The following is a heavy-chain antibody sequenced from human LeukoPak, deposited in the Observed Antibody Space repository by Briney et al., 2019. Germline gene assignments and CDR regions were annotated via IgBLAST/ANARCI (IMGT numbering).Heavy chain of an antibody. D-gene: IGHD3-22*01. J-gene: IGHJ5*02. CDR1: GGSFSGYY. CDR3: ARGNTMIVVLTRVNWFDP. Sequence: PSETLSLTCAVYGGSFSGYYWSWIRQPPGKGLEWIGEINHSGSTNYNPSLKSRVTISVDTSKNQFSLKLSSVTAADTAVYYCARGNTMIVVLTRVNWFDPWGQGTLVTVSS. V-gene: IGHV4-34*01. CDR2: INHSGST.